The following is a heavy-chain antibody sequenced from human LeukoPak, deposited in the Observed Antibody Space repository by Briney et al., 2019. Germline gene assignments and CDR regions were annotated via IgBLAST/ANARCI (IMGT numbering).Heavy chain of an antibody. V-gene: IGHV3-48*03. D-gene: IGHD2-21*02. J-gene: IGHJ4*02. CDR3: LSVVVTTTYYFDY. CDR2: ISTSGSTV. CDR1: GFTFSSHE. Sequence: GGSLRLSCAASGFTFSSHEMNWVRQAPGKGLEWVSYISTSGSTVYYADPVKGRFTISRDNAKNSLFLQMNSLRAEDTAVYYCLSVVVTTTYYFDYWGQGTLVTVSS.